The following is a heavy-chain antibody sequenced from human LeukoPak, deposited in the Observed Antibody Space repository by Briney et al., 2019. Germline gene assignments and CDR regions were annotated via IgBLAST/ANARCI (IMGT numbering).Heavy chain of an antibody. D-gene: IGHD4-17*01. Sequence: GRSLRLSCAASGFTFSSYGMHWVRQAPGKGLEWVAVISYDGSNKYYADSVKGRFTISRDNSKNTLYLQVNSLRAEDTAVYYCAKDRDGDYVLDYWGQGTLVTVSS. V-gene: IGHV3-30*18. CDR1: GFTFSSYG. J-gene: IGHJ4*02. CDR3: AKDRDGDYVLDY. CDR2: ISYDGSNK.